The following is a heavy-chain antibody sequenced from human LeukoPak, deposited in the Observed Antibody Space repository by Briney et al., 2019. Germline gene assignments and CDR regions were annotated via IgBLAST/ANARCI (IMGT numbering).Heavy chain of an antibody. J-gene: IGHJ4*02. CDR2: ISAYNGNT. Sequence: ASVKVSCMASGYTFTNYGISWVRQAPGQGLEWMGWISAYNGNTNYAQKLQGGVTMTTDTSTRTAYMELRSLGSDDTAVYDCASDVAVSDTIGYWGQGTVVTVSS. CDR1: GYTFTNYG. CDR3: ASDVAVSDTIGY. V-gene: IGHV1-18*01. D-gene: IGHD6-19*01.